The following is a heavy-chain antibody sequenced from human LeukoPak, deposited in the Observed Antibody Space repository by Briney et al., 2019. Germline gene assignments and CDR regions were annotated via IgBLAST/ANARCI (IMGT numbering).Heavy chain of an antibody. CDR2: VSGSGGST. J-gene: IGHJ3*02. CDR3: ARGYCSSTSCHDAFDI. D-gene: IGHD2-2*01. Sequence: PGGSLRLSCAASGFTFGSYAMSWVRQAPGKGLEWVSTVSGSGGSTYYADSVKGRFTISRDNSKNTLYLQMNSLRAEDTAVYYCARGYCSSTSCHDAFDIWGQGTMVTVSS. CDR1: GFTFGSYA. V-gene: IGHV3-23*01.